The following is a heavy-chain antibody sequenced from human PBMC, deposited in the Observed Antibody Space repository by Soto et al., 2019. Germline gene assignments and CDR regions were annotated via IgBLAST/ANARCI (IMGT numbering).Heavy chain of an antibody. D-gene: IGHD6-19*01. CDR1: GFTFSNAW. CDR3: TTDRLTRQKKAFDY. CDR2: IKSKTDGGTT. Sequence: GGSLRLSCAASGFTFSNAWMNWVRQAPGKGLEWVGRIKSKTDGGTTDYAAPVKGRFTISRDDSKNTLYLQMNSLKTEDTAVYYCTTDRLTRQKKAFDYWGQGTLVTVSS. V-gene: IGHV3-15*07. J-gene: IGHJ4*02.